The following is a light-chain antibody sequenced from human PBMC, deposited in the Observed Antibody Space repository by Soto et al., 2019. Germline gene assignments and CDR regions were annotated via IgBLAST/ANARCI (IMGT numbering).Light chain of an antibody. J-gene: IGLJ1*01. Sequence: QSALTQPRSVSGSPGQSVTISCTGSNSDVGAYKFVSWLQHNPGEAPKVTIYDVTQRPSGVPDRFSGTKSGNTASLTISGLQAEDEADYYCCSYAGSYTWVFGSGTKGTVL. CDR1: NSDVGAYKF. CDR2: DVT. V-gene: IGLV2-11*01. CDR3: CSYAGSYTWV.